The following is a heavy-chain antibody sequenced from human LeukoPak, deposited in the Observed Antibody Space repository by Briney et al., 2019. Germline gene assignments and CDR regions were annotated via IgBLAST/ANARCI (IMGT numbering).Heavy chain of an antibody. J-gene: IGHJ2*01. CDR2: IYYSGTT. Sequence: SETLSLTCTVSGGSIFDYYWSWFRQPPGKALESIGYIYYSGTTSYNPSLKGRVTMSVDTSKKQLSLKLRSVNGADTAMYYCARRIGGGWAYWYFDLWGRGTLVTVSS. V-gene: IGHV4-59*08. CDR3: ARRIGGGWAYWYFDL. CDR1: GGSIFDYY. D-gene: IGHD6-19*01.